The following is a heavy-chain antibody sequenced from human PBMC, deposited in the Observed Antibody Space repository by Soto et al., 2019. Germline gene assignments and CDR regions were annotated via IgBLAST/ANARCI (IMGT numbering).Heavy chain of an antibody. Sequence: SETLSLTVTESGGAVSYFLWSSIRLSPGRGLEWIGYLYYGGSTHYSVSLKSRVTISVDTSQNQFSLNFMSVTSAETAIYYSARVSHGWTFSDYWRQGHLVTVS. V-gene: IGHV4-59*02. CDR1: GGAVSYFL. J-gene: IGHJ4*02. CDR3: ARVSHGWTFSDY. D-gene: IGHD6-19*01. CDR2: LYYGGST.